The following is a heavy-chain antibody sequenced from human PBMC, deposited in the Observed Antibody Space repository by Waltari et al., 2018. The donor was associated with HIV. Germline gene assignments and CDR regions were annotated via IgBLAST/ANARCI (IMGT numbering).Heavy chain of an antibody. Sequence: QVQLQESGPGLVKPSETLSLTCTVSGGSISSYYWSWIRQPAGKGLEWIGRIYTSGSTNYNPSLKSRVTMSVDTSKNQFSLKLSSVTAADTAVYYCARADLVVAATHYYYYGMDVWGQGTTVTVSS. J-gene: IGHJ6*02. V-gene: IGHV4-4*07. D-gene: IGHD2-15*01. CDR1: GGSISSYY. CDR2: IYTSGST. CDR3: ARADLVVAATHYYYYGMDV.